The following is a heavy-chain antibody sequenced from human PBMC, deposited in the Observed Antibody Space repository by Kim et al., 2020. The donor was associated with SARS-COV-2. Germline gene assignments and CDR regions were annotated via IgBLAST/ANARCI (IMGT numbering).Heavy chain of an antibody. CDR3: ASRRYTGTYYYFDY. CDR1: GFTFSSYW. Sequence: GGSLRLSCAASGFTFSSYWMHWVRQAPGKGLVWVSRINSDGGTTSYADSVKVRFTISRDNAKSTLYLQMNSLRAEDTAVYYCASRRYTGTYYYFDYWGHGTLVTVSS. CDR2: INSDGGTT. V-gene: IGHV3-74*01. D-gene: IGHD1-26*01. J-gene: IGHJ4*01.